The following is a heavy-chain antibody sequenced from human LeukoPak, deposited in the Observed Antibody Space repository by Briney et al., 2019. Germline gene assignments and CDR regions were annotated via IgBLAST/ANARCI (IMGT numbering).Heavy chain of an antibody. J-gene: IGHJ4*02. CDR3: ASGAVAGFYYFDY. CDR2: IYSGGST. Sequence: QPGGSLRLSRAASGFTVSSNYMSWVRQAPGKGLEWVSVIYSGGSTYYADSVKGRFTISRDNSKNTLYLQMNSLRAEDTAVYYCASGAVAGFYYFDYWGQGTLVTVSS. CDR1: GFTVSSNY. V-gene: IGHV3-53*01. D-gene: IGHD6-19*01.